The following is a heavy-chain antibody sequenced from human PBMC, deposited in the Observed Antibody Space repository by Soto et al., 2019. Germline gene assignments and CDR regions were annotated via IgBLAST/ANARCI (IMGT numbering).Heavy chain of an antibody. CDR3: ARVGGYCSGGSCYVY. CDR2: INPSGGST. Sequence: ASVKVSCKASGYTFTSHDMHWVRQAPGQGLEWMGIINPSGGSTSYAQKFQGRVTMTRDTSTSTVYMELSSLRSEDTAVYYCARVGGYCSGGSCYVYWGQGTLVTVSS. CDR1: GYTFTSHD. V-gene: IGHV1-46*01. J-gene: IGHJ4*02. D-gene: IGHD2-15*01.